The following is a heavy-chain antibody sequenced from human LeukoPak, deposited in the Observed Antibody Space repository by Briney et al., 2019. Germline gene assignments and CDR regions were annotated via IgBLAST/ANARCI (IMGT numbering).Heavy chain of an antibody. Sequence: ASVKVSCKASGYTFTCYYMHWVRQAPGQGLEWMGRINPNSGGTNYAQKFQGRVTMTRDTSISTAYMELSRLRSDDTAVYYCARRGSSSWYYYFDYWGQGTLVTVSS. CDR1: GYTFTCYY. D-gene: IGHD6-13*01. J-gene: IGHJ4*02. CDR3: ARRGSSSWYYYFDY. CDR2: INPNSGGT. V-gene: IGHV1-2*06.